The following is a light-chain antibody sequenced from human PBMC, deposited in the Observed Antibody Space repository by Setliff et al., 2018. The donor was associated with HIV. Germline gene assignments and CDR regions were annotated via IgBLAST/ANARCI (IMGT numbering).Light chain of an antibody. CDR2: DTR. V-gene: IGLV7-46*01. CDR3: LLSYYGTRV. Sequence: QAVVTQEPSLTVSPGGTVTLTCGSSTGAVTSGHYPYWFQQKPGQAPRTLIYDTRNKHSWTPARFSGSLLGGKAALTLSGAQPADEAEYYCLLSYYGTRVFGGGTKSPS. CDR1: TGAVTSGHY. J-gene: IGLJ3*02.